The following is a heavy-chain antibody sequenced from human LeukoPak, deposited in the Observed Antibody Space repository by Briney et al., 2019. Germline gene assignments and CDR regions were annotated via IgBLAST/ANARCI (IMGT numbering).Heavy chain of an antibody. Sequence: SETLSLTCIVSGGSISHYYWNWIRQPPGKGLEWIGYIYYSGSTNYNPSLKSRVTISVDTSKNQFSLKLSSVTAADTAVYYCARGQHTMSYWGQGTLVTVSS. CDR3: ARGQHTMSY. CDR1: GGSISHYY. V-gene: IGHV4-59*01. CDR2: IYYSGST. J-gene: IGHJ4*02. D-gene: IGHD3-22*01.